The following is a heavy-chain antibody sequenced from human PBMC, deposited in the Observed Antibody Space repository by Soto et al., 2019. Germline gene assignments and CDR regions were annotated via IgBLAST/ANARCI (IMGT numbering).Heavy chain of an antibody. CDR2: TYYRSKWYN. CDR3: ARDHTRYSATHRNWFDP. CDR1: GDSVSSNSAA. J-gene: IGHJ5*02. V-gene: IGHV6-1*01. Sequence: SQTLSLTCAISGDSVSSNSAAWNWIRQSPSRGLEWLGRTYYRSKWYNDYAVSVKSRITINPDTSKNQFSLQLNSVTPEDTAVYYGARDHTRYSATHRNWFDPWGQGTLVTVSS. D-gene: IGHD1-1*01.